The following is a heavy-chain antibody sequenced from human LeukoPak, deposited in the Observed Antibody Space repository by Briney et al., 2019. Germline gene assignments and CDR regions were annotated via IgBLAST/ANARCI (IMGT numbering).Heavy chain of an antibody. Sequence: GGSLRLSCAASGFTVNSNDMSWVRQAPGKGLEWVAVIYSGGSTYYADSVKGRFTISRDNSKNTLFLQINSLRAEDTAVYYCARYRGYGMDVWGQGTTVTVSS. J-gene: IGHJ6*02. V-gene: IGHV3-66*01. D-gene: IGHD1-26*01. CDR1: GFTVNSND. CDR3: ARYRGYGMDV. CDR2: IYSGGST.